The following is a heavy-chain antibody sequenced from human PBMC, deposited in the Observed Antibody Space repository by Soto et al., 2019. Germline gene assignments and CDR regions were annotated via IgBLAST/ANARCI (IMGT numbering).Heavy chain of an antibody. CDR1: GFVFKDSS. CDR2: IRDRAYNYAT. J-gene: IGHJ4*02. Sequence: EVLLVESGGGLVQPGGSLKLSCEASGFVFKDSSIHWVRQASGKGLEWVGRIRDRAYNYATAYAASVKGRFTISRDYSNKQGYLEVGRPKTEDTAIYYCTRLISAAQDYWGQGTLVTVSS. V-gene: IGHV3-73*01. D-gene: IGHD3-10*01. CDR3: TRLISAAQDY.